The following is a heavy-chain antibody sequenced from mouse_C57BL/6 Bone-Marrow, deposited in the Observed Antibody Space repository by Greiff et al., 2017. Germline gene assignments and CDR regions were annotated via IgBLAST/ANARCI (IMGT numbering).Heavy chain of an antibody. CDR2: IHPNSGST. CDR1: GYTFTSYW. D-gene: IGHD2-5*01. Sequence: VQLQQPGAELVKPGASVKLSCKASGYTFTSYWMHWVKQRPGQGLEWIGMIHPNSGSTNYNEKFKSKATLTVDKSSSTAYMQLSSLTSEDSAVYYCARKRDYSNNWFAYWGQGTLVTVSA. CDR3: ARKRDYSNNWFAY. J-gene: IGHJ3*01. V-gene: IGHV1-64*01.